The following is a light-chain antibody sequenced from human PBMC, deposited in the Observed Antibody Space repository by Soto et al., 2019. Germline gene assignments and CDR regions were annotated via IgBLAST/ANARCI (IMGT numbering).Light chain of an antibody. Sequence: DTVLTQSPVTLSLSPGERATLSCRASQNVLNYLAWYQQKSVQSPRLLIYDASMRATAIPASFSGSGSGTDFTLTISSLQPEDSAVYYCQQRRNWPPTFGQGTKVEIK. CDR1: QNVLNY. J-gene: IGKJ1*01. V-gene: IGKV3-11*01. CDR2: DAS. CDR3: QQRRNWPPT.